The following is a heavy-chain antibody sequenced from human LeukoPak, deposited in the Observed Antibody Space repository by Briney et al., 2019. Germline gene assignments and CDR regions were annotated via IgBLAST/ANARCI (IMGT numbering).Heavy chain of an antibody. CDR1: GGSISSSSYY. J-gene: IGHJ4*02. Sequence: SETLSLTCTVSGGSISSSSYYWGWIRQPPGKGLEWIGSIYYSGSTYYNPSLKSRVTISADTSKNQFSLKLSSVTAADTAVYYCARQGDIRFGESFRGYYFDYWGQGTLVTVSS. D-gene: IGHD3-10*01. CDR3: ARQGDIRFGESFRGYYFDY. CDR2: IYYSGST. V-gene: IGHV4-39*01.